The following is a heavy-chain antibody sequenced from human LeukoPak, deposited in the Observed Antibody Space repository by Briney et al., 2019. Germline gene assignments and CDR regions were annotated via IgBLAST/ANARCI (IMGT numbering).Heavy chain of an antibody. V-gene: IGHV3-48*03. CDR3: AREVGTMKDAFDI. D-gene: IGHD1-26*01. Sequence: LPGGSLRLSCAASGFTFSSYEMNWVRQAPGKGLEWVSYISSSGSTIYYADSVKGRSTISRDNAENSLSLQMNSLRAEDPAIYYCAREVGTMKDAFDIWGQGTMVTVSS. CDR2: ISSSGSTI. CDR1: GFTFSSYE. J-gene: IGHJ3*02.